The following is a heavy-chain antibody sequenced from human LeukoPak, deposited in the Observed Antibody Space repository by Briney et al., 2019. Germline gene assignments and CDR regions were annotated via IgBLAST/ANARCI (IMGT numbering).Heavy chain of an antibody. J-gene: IGHJ5*02. Sequence: ASVKVSCKASGYTFTNFGISWVRQATGQGLEWMGWMNPNSGNTGYAQKFQGRVTMTRNTSISTAYMELSSLRSEDTAVYYCARLAYGSGSYWGVYNWFDPWGQGTLVTVSS. D-gene: IGHD3-10*01. CDR1: GYTFTNFG. CDR3: ARLAYGSGSYWGVYNWFDP. CDR2: MNPNSGNT. V-gene: IGHV1-8*02.